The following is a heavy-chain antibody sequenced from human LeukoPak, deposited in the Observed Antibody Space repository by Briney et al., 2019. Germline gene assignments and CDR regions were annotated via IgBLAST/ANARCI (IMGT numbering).Heavy chain of an antibody. Sequence: WIRQPPGKGLEWIGSIYYSGSTYYNPSLKSRVTISVDTSKNQFSLKLSSVTAADTAVYYCARGSSGWYTFDYWGQGTLVTVSS. D-gene: IGHD6-19*01. J-gene: IGHJ4*02. CDR3: ARGSSGWYTFDY. CDR2: IYYSGST. V-gene: IGHV4-39*07.